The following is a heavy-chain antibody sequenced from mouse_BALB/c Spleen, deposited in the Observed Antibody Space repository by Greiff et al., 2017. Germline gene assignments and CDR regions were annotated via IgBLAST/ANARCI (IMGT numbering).Heavy chain of an antibody. D-gene: IGHD2-4*01. CDR1: GFSLTSYG. CDR3: ARGNYDYSWFAY. V-gene: IGHV2-2*02. J-gene: IGHJ3*01. Sequence: QVQLQQSGPGLVQPSQSLSITCTVSGFSLTSYGVHWVRQSPGKGPEWLGVIWSGGSTDYNAAFISRLSISKDNSKSQVFFKMNSLQANDTAIYYCARGNYDYSWFAYWGQGTLVTVSA. CDR2: IWSGGST.